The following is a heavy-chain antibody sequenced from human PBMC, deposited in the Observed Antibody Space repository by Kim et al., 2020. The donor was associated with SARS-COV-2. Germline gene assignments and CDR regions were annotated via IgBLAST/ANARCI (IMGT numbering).Heavy chain of an antibody. J-gene: IGHJ4*02. CDR1: GFTFSSYA. V-gene: IGHV3-30-3*01. CDR3: ARVGRPSGTYWYFDY. D-gene: IGHD1-26*01. Sequence: GGSLRLSCAASGFTFSSYAMHWVRQAPGKGLEWMALISNDGSSKYYADSVKCRFTISRDNSKNTLYLQMDSLGPEDTAVYFCARVGRPSGTYWYFDYWGQGTLVTVSS. CDR2: ISNDGSSK.